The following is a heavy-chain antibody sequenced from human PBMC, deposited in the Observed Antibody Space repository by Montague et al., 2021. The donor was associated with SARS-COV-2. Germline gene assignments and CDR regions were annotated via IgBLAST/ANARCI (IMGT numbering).Heavy chain of an antibody. CDR3: ARGSEYYYHPFDY. Sequence: SETLSLTCTASGASMSGYHWSWIRQPAGKALEWIGRIYSSGDTTYNPSLKSRLTMSVDTSERQFSLKMTSVSAADTAIYYCARGSEYYYHPFDYWGHGNLVTVSS. D-gene: IGHD2/OR15-2a*01. J-gene: IGHJ4*01. CDR1: GASMSGYH. CDR2: IYSSGDT. V-gene: IGHV4-4*07.